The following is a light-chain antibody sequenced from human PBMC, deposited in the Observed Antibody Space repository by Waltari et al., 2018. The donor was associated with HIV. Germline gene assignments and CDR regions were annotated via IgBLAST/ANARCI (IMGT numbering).Light chain of an antibody. CDR1: QSVSSN. Sequence: EIVMTQSPATLSVSPGKTATLSCRASQSVSSNLAWYQQKAGQTPRLLIYAASTRATGIPPRFSGSGSGKRFVRTITSLQPEDVAVYYCQQYNDWPWFTFGQGTKLEIK. CDR3: QQYNDWPWFT. CDR2: AAS. J-gene: IGKJ2*01. V-gene: IGKV3-15*01.